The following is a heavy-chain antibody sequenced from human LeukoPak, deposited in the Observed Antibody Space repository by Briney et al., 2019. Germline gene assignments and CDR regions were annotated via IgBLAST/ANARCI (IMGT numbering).Heavy chain of an antibody. CDR1: GYTFTSYG. CDR2: ISAYNGNT. D-gene: IGHD2-15*01. Sequence: ASVKVSCKASGYTFTSYGISWVRQAPGQGLEWMGWISAYNGNTNYAQKLQGRVTMTTDTSTSTAYMELRSLRSDDTAVYYCAQTKRDCSGGSCYSYFDYWGQGTLVTVSS. CDR3: AQTKRDCSGGSCYSYFDY. V-gene: IGHV1-18*01. J-gene: IGHJ4*02.